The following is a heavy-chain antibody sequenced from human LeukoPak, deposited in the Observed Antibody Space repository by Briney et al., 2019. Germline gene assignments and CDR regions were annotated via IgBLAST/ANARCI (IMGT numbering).Heavy chain of an antibody. D-gene: IGHD2-21*01. CDR1: GFTFSSYA. Sequence: GGSLRLSCAASGFTFSSYAMSWVRQAPGKGLEWVSAISDSGAHTYYTDSVKGRYTISRDNSKNTLHLQMNSLRAEDTAVYYCAKGGYGYSPFDYWGQGSLVTVSS. J-gene: IGHJ4*02. CDR2: ISDSGAHT. CDR3: AKGGYGYSPFDY. V-gene: IGHV3-23*01.